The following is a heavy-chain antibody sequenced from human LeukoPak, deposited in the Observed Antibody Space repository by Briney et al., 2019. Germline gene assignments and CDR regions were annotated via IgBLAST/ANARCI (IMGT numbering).Heavy chain of an antibody. J-gene: IGHJ1*01. CDR3: ATSILGEWTPLSD. D-gene: IGHD3-16*01. CDR2: FDPEDGET. V-gene: IGHV1-24*01. CDR1: GYTLTELS. Sequence: GASVKVSCKVSGYTLTELSMHWVRQAPGKGVERMGGFDPEDGETIYAQKFQGRVTMTEDTSTDTAYMELSSLRSEDTAVYYCATSILGEWTPLSDWGQGTLVTVSS.